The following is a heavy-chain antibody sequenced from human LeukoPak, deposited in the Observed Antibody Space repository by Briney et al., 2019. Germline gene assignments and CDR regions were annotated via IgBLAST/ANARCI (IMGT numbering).Heavy chain of an antibody. J-gene: IGHJ4*02. CDR2: IWGDENHK. V-gene: IGHV3-33*01. D-gene: IGHD6-25*01. CDR3: ARDVGSAPFDY. CDR1: GFTLSSSG. Sequence: GRSLRLSCAASGFTLSSSGMHWVRQAPDKGLEWVAVIWGDENHKYYGDSVRGRFTISRDNAKNTLYLQMDSLRVEDTAVYYCARDVGSAPFDYWGQGTLVTVSS.